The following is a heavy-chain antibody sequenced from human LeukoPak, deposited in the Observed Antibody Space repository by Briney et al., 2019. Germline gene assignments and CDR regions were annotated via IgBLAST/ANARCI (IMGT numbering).Heavy chain of an antibody. J-gene: IGHJ4*02. Sequence: GGSLRLSCAASGFTFSTYGMHWVRQAPGKGLEWVAFARFDGGNRYHADSVKGRFTISRDNSKNTLYLQMNSLRPEDTAVYYCAKPYYDFWSGYSSPVDDYWGQGTLVTVSS. CDR2: ARFDGGNR. V-gene: IGHV3-30*02. CDR1: GFTFSTYG. D-gene: IGHD3-3*01. CDR3: AKPYYDFWSGYSSPVDDY.